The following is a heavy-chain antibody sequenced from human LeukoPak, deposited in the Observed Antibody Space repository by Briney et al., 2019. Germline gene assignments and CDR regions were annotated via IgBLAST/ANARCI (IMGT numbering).Heavy chain of an antibody. Sequence: GGSLRLSCTLSELTFSSYGIHWVRQAPGKGLEWVAVISNDGSNKYYADSVKGRFTISRDNSKNTVYLQMNSLRGEDTAVYYCAKSGIAAAGQRGYFDYWGQGTLVTVSS. D-gene: IGHD6-13*01. CDR2: ISNDGSNK. CDR1: ELTFSSYG. CDR3: AKSGIAAAGQRGYFDY. J-gene: IGHJ4*02. V-gene: IGHV3-30*18.